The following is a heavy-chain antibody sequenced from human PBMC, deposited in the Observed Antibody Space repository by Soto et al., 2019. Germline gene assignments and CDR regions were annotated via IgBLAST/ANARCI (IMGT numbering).Heavy chain of an antibody. CDR1: GFTFSSYG. V-gene: IGHV3-30*18. D-gene: IGHD1-26*01. CDR3: AKGAAGELPDDAFDI. CDR2: ISYDGSNK. J-gene: IGHJ3*02. Sequence: GGSLRLSXAASGFTFSSYGMHWVRQAPGKGLEWVAVISYDGSNKYYADSVKGRFTISRDNSKNTLYLQMNSLRAEDTAVYYCAKGAAGELPDDAFDIWGQGTMVTVSS.